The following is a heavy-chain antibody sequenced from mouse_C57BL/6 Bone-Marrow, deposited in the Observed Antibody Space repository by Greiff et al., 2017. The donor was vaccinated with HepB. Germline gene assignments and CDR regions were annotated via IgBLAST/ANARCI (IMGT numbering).Heavy chain of an antibody. J-gene: IGHJ2*01. D-gene: IGHD2-3*01. CDR1: GYTFTSYW. V-gene: IGHV1-64*01. Sequence: VQLQQPGAELVKPGASVKLSCKASGYTFTSYWMHWVKQRPGQGLEWIGMIHPNSGSTNYNEKFKSKATLTVDKSSSTAYMQLSSLTSEDSAVYYCARSSWDGYHVVDYWGQGTTRTVSS. CDR3: ARSSWDGYHVVDY. CDR2: IHPNSGST.